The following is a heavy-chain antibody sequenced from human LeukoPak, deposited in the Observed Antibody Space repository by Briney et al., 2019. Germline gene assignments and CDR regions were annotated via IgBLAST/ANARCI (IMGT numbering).Heavy chain of an antibody. V-gene: IGHV5-51*01. Sequence: GESLRISCKGSGYSFTTYWIAWMRQMPGKGLEWVGIIYPGASDTRYSPSFQGQVTISADKSISTAYLQWRSLKASDTAIYYCARRGTYGDYADYYIDVWGKGTTVTVSS. D-gene: IGHD4-17*01. CDR2: IYPGASDT. CDR3: ARRGTYGDYADYYIDV. J-gene: IGHJ6*03. CDR1: GYSFTTYW.